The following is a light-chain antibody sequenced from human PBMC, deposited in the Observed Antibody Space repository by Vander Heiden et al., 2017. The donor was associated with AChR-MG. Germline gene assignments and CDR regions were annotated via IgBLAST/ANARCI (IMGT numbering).Light chain of an antibody. CDR3: ATWDDSLNGWV. Sequence: QSVLTQPPSASGTPGQPVTISCSGSGSNIGSNTVNWYQQLPGTATKRLIYTNNQRPAGVPDRFSGSKSDTSASLAISGLQSEEEADYYCATWDDSLNGWVFGGGTKLTVL. J-gene: IGLJ3*02. CDR1: GSNIGSNT. V-gene: IGLV1-44*01. CDR2: TNN.